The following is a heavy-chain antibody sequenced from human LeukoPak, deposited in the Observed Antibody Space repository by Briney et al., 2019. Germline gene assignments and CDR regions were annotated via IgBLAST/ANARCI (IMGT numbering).Heavy chain of an antibody. Sequence: GGSLRLSCAASGFTLSSYGMHWVRQAPGKGLEWVAVIWYDGSNKYYADSVKGRFTISRDNSKNTLYLQMNSLRAEDTAVYYCARDATDDYGDYVGAFDIWGQGTMVTVSS. CDR3: ARDATDDYGDYVGAFDI. J-gene: IGHJ3*02. D-gene: IGHD4-17*01. CDR2: IWYDGSNK. CDR1: GFTLSSYG. V-gene: IGHV3-33*01.